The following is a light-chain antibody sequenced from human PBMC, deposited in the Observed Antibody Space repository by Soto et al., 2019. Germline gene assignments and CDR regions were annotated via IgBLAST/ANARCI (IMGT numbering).Light chain of an antibody. J-gene: IGKJ1*01. Sequence: EIQMTQSPSTLSASVGDQASMXCRASQSISIGLAWYQQKPGKAPKHLIAKASSLERGGPSRFSCSGSGTEFTLTISSLQPEDFATYYGQQYNSFLWTFGQGTKVDIK. CDR3: QQYNSFLWT. CDR1: QSISIG. CDR2: KAS. V-gene: IGKV1-5*03.